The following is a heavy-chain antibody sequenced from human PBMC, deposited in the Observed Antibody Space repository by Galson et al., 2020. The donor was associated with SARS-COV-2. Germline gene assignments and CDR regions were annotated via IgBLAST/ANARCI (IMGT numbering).Heavy chain of an antibody. J-gene: IGHJ4*02. CDR1: GFTFSSYA. CDR3: AKPRAGGGGYFGYFDY. V-gene: IGHV3-23*01. CDR2: ISGSGGST. Sequence: GGSLRLSCAASGFTFSSYAMSWVRQAPGKGLEWVSAISGSGGSTYYADSVKGRFTISRDNSKNTLYLQMNSLRAEDTAVYYCAKPRAGGGGYFGYFDYWGQGTLVTVSS. D-gene: IGHD3-16*01.